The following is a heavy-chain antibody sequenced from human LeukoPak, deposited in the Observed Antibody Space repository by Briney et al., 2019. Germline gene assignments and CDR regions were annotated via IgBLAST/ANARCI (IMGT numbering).Heavy chain of an antibody. J-gene: IGHJ3*02. CDR1: GFTFSSYS. CDR3: ARVPGFDI. Sequence: GGSLRLSCAASGFTFSSYSMNWVRQAPGKGLEWVSAISGSGGSTYYADSVKGRFTSSRDNSKNTLYLQMNSLRAEDTAVYYCARVPGFDIWGQGTMVTVSS. V-gene: IGHV3-23*01. CDR2: ISGSGGST.